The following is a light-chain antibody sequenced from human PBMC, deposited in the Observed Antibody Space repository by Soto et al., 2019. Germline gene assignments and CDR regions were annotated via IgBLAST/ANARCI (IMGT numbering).Light chain of an antibody. CDR2: GAS. CDR1: QSVSSNF. CDR3: QHYNTYPWT. V-gene: IGKV3-20*01. Sequence: NVLTQSPGTLSLSPGERATLSCRASQSVSSNFLAWYQQKPGQAPRLLIYGASNRATGIPDRFSGSGSGTDFTLTISSLQPGDFATYYCQHYNTYPWTFGQGTKVDIK. J-gene: IGKJ1*01.